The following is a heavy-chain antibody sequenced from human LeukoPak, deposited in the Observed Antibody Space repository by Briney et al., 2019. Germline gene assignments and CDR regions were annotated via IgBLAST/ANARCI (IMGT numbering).Heavy chain of an antibody. CDR2: ISSSGSTI. CDR3: ARGRVSSSTWYSTYYYYFYMDV. V-gene: IGHV3-11*04. J-gene: IGHJ6*03. CDR1: GFTFSDYY. Sequence: GGSLRLSCAAYGFTFSDYYMSWIRQAPGKGLEWVSYISSSGSTIYYADSVKGRFTISRDNAKNSLYLQMNSLRAEDTAVYYCARGRVSSSTWYSTYYYYFYMDVWGKGTTVTVSS. D-gene: IGHD1-1*01.